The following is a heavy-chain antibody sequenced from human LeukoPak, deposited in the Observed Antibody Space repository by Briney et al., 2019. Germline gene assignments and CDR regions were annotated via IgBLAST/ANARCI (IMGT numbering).Heavy chain of an antibody. D-gene: IGHD3-22*01. Sequence: SETLSLTCTVSGGPISSGDYYWSWIRQPPGKGLEWSGNIYYSGSTYYNPSLKSRVTITVDMSKNQFSLKLSSVTAADTAVYYCARDRYYYDSSGYGGAWYFDLWGRGTLVTVSS. V-gene: IGHV4-30-4*01. CDR3: ARDRYYYDSSGYGGAWYFDL. CDR2: IYYSGST. J-gene: IGHJ2*01. CDR1: GGPISSGDYY.